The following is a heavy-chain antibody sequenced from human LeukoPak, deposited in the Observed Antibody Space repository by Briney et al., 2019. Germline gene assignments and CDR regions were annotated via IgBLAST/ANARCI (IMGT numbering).Heavy chain of an antibody. V-gene: IGHV3-23*01. CDR2: ISFDSART. CDR1: GFSFSRYA. Sequence: PGGSLRLSCAASGFSFSRYAMSWVRQAPGKGLEWVSAISFDSARTYYADSVRGRFTVSRDNSKNTVFLQMNSLRAEDTAVYYCAKELATSGPGEHWGQGTLVTVSS. D-gene: IGHD6-13*01. J-gene: IGHJ1*01. CDR3: AKELATSGPGEH.